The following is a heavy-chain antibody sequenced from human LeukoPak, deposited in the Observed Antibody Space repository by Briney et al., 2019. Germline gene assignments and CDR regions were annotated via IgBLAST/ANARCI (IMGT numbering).Heavy chain of an antibody. J-gene: IGHJ3*02. CDR1: GDSSSYYY. CDR2: INYSGIT. Sequence: PSETLSLTCTVSGDSSSYYYWSWIRQSPGKGLDWIGYINYSGITNHNPSLKSRATMSVDTSKNQLSLKVTSVTAADTAVYYCARGLWFGVPGAFDIWGQGTMVSVSS. V-gene: IGHV4-59*01. CDR3: ARGLWFGVPGAFDI. D-gene: IGHD3-10*01.